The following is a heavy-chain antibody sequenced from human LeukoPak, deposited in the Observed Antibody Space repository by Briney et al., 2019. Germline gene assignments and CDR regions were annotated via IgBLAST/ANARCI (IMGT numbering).Heavy chain of an antibody. Sequence: PGGSLRLFCGASGFTFSSYAMSWVRQAPGEGVEWVSVISGSGGSTYYADSVKGRCTFSRDNSKNTLYLEMNSLRAEDTAVYYCATDPTVAGTSEYFQHWGQGTLVTVSS. J-gene: IGHJ1*01. D-gene: IGHD6-19*01. CDR3: ATDPTVAGTSEYFQH. V-gene: IGHV3-23*01. CDR2: ISGSGGST. CDR1: GFTFSSYA.